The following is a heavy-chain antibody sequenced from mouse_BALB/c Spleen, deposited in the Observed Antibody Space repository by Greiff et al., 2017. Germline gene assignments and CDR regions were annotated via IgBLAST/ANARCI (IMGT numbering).Heavy chain of an antibody. CDR2: IYPGGGYT. D-gene: IGHD2-1*01. J-gene: IGHJ4*01. CDR1: GYTFTNYW. V-gene: IGHV1-63*02. Sequence: VQLVESGAELVRPGTSVKMSCKAAGYTFTNYWIGWVKQRPGHGLEWIGDIYPGGGYTNYNEKFKGKATLTADTSSSTAYMQLSSLTSEDSAIYYCARRSYYGNYDYAMDYWGQGTSVTVSS. CDR3: ARRSYYGNYDYAMDY.